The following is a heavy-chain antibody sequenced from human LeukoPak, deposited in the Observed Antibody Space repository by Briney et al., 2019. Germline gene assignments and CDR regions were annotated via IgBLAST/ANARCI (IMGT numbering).Heavy chain of an antibody. CDR3: ARGIAAAGTSPFDY. CDR2: ISYDGSNK. D-gene: IGHD6-13*01. J-gene: IGHJ4*02. Sequence: GGSLRLSCAASGFTFSSYAMHWVRQAPGKGLEWVAVISYDGSNKYYADSVKGRFTISRDNSKNTLYLQMNSLRAEDTAVYYCARGIAAAGTSPFDYWGQGTLVTVSS. V-gene: IGHV3-30-3*01. CDR1: GFTFSSYA.